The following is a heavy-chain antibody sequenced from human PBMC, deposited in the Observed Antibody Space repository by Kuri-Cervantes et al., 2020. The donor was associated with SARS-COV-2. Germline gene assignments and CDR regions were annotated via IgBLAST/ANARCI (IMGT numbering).Heavy chain of an antibody. CDR1: GYTFTSYG. J-gene: IGHJ4*02. CDR3: ARGKFYGDYDNTLGY. V-gene: IGHV1-3*01. CDR2: INAGNGNT. Sequence: ASVKVSCKASGYTFTSYGISWVRQAPGQGLEWMGWINAGNGNTKYSQKFQGRVTITRDTSASTAYMELSSLRSEDTAVYYCARGKFYGDYDNTLGYWGQGTLVTVSS. D-gene: IGHD4-17*01.